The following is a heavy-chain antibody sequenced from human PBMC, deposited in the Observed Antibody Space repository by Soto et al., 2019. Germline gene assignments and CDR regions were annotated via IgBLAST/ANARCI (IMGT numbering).Heavy chain of an antibody. CDR3: ARGRYDYIWGSYPDY. CDR2: MNPNSGNT. CDR1: GYTFTSYD. D-gene: IGHD3-16*02. V-gene: IGHV1-8*01. Sequence: EASVKVSCKASGYTFTSYDINWVRQATGQGLEWMGWMNPNSGNTGYAQKFQGRVTMTRNTSISTACMELSSLRSEDTAVYYCARGRYDYIWGSYPDYWGQGTLVTVSS. J-gene: IGHJ4*02.